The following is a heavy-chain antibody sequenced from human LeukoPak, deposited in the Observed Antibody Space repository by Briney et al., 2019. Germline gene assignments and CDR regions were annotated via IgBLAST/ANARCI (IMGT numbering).Heavy chain of an antibody. CDR3: AKEYCTGVCYSDYFDY. CDR2: MRSDETNT. V-gene: IGHV3-30*02. CDR1: GFTFSSYG. J-gene: IGHJ4*02. D-gene: IGHD2-8*02. Sequence: GGSLRLSCAASGFTFSSYGMHWVRQAPGKGLEWVAFMRSDETNTYTADSVKGRFTISRDNSRSTLYLQMNSLRAEDTAVYYCAKEYCTGVCYSDYFDYWGQGTLVTVSS.